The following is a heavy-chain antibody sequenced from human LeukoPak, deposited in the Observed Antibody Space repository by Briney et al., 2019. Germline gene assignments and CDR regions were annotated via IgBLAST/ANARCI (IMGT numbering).Heavy chain of an antibody. D-gene: IGHD3-10*01. J-gene: IGHJ4*02. CDR3: AKTPSHRLLWFGSFDY. Sequence: GGSLRLSCAASGFTFSSYAMSWVRQAPGKGLEWVSAISGSGGSTYYADSVKGRFTISRDNSKNTLYLQMNSLRAEDTAVYYCAKTPSHRLLWFGSFDYWGQGTLVTVSS. CDR1: GFTFSSYA. V-gene: IGHV3-23*01. CDR2: ISGSGGST.